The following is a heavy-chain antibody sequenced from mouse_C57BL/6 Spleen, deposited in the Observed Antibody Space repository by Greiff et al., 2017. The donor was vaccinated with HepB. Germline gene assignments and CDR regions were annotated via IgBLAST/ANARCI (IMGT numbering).Heavy chain of an antibody. CDR2: IYPGSGST. CDR1: GYTFTSYW. Sequence: VQLQQPGAELVKPGASVKMSCKASGYTFTSYWITWVKQRPGQGLEWIGDIYPGSGSTNYNGKFKSKATLTVDTSSSTAYMQLSSLTSEDSAVYYCASGYITTVVADGYYFDYWGQGTTLTVSS. CDR3: ASGYITTVVADGYYFDY. V-gene: IGHV1-55*01. J-gene: IGHJ2*01. D-gene: IGHD1-1*01.